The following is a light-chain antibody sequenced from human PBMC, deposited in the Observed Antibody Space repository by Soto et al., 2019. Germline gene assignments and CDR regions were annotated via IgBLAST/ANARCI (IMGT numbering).Light chain of an antibody. CDR1: SGHSSYA. CDR2: LNSDGSH. J-gene: IGLJ3*02. CDR3: QTWGTGIQWV. Sequence: QPVLTQSPSASASLGASVKLTCTLSSGHSSYAIAWHQQQPEKGPRYLMKLNSDGSHCKGDGIPDRFSGSSSGAERYLTISSLQSEDEADYYCQTWGTGIQWVFGGGTKVTVL. V-gene: IGLV4-69*01.